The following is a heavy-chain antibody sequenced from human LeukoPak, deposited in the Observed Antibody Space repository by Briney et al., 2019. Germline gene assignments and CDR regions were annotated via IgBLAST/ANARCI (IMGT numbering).Heavy chain of an antibody. J-gene: IGHJ4*02. D-gene: IGHD6-13*01. V-gene: IGHV5-51*01. CDR1: GYSFTNYW. Sequence: GESLKISCKGSGYSFTNYWIGWVRQMPGKGLEWMGIIYPGDSDTRYSPSFQGQVTISADKSINTAYLQWSSLKASDTGMYYCASTYSSSWYGSFDYWGQGTLVTVSS. CDR2: IYPGDSDT. CDR3: ASTYSSSWYGSFDY.